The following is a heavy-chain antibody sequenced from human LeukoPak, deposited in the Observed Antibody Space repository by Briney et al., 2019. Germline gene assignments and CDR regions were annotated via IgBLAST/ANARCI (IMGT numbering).Heavy chain of an antibody. CDR1: GFTFSSYS. J-gene: IGHJ4*02. Sequence: GGSLRLSCAASGFTFSSYSMNWVRQAPGKGLEWVSSISSSSYIYYADSVKGRFTISRDNAKNSLYLQMNSLRAEDTAVYCCARAPYPSGYDAAFDYWGQGTLVTVSS. D-gene: IGHD5-12*01. V-gene: IGHV3-21*01. CDR2: ISSSSYI. CDR3: ARAPYPSGYDAAFDY.